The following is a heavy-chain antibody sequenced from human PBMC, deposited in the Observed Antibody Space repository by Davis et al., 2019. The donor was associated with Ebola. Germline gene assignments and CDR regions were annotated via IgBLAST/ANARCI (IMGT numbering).Heavy chain of an antibody. V-gene: IGHV1-69*06. CDR3: ARDRVQGRHFDSSGNYGAYEF. Sequence: SVKVSCKASGDTFSSYALSWVRQARGQGLEWMGGIIPLFGTANYAQKFQDRVTIIADKSTSTVYMELSSLRYEDTAVYYCARDRVQGRHFDSSGNYGAYEFWGQGSLVTVSS. CDR1: GDTFSSYA. CDR2: IIPLFGTA. J-gene: IGHJ4*02. D-gene: IGHD3-22*01.